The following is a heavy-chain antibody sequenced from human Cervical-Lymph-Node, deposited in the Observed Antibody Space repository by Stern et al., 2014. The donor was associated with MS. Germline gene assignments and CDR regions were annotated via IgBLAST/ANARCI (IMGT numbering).Heavy chain of an antibody. J-gene: IGHJ4*02. CDR1: GFTFSSYG. CDR2: IWYDGSNK. Sequence: VQLLESGGGVVQPGRSLRLSCAASGFTFSSYGMHWVRQAPGKGLEWGAVIWYDGSNKYYADSVQGRLTISRDNCKNTLDLQMNSRRAEDTAVYYCARGPPYYFDYWGQGTLVTVSS. CDR3: ARGPPYYFDY. V-gene: IGHV3-33*01.